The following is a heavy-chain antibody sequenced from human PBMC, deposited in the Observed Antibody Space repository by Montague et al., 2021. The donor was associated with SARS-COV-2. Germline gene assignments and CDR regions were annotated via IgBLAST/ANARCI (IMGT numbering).Heavy chain of an antibody. CDR1: GDSMTGDSMSRYY. CDR3: ASVRKDDYGDDYFDY. V-gene: IGHV4-61*01. Sequence: SETLSLTCTVSGDSMTGDSMSRYYWRWLRQTPGKGLECIGYITNCGFTNDNPSLKTRVATSDDTSNNQFSLKLNSVAAADTAVYYCASVRKDDYGDDYFDYWGQGTLVTVSS. CDR2: ITNCGFT. J-gene: IGHJ4*02. D-gene: IGHD4-17*01.